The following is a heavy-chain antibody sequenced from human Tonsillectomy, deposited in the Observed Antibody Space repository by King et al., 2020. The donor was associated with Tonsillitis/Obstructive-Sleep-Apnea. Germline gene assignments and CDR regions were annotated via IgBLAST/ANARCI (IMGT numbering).Heavy chain of an antibody. D-gene: IGHD6-13*01. J-gene: IGHJ4*02. CDR3: AKEGAASSFDY. CDR2: ISWNSGSI. Sequence: VQLVESGGGLVQPGRSLRLSCAASGFTFDDYAMHWVRQAPGKGLEWVSGISWNSGSIGYADSVKGRFTISRDNAKNSLYLQMNSLRAEDTALYYCAKEGAASSFDYWGQGTLVTVSS. V-gene: IGHV3-9*01. CDR1: GFTFDDYA.